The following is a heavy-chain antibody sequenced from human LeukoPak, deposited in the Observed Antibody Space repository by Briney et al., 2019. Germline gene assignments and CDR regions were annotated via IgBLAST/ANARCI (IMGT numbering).Heavy chain of an antibody. V-gene: IGHV4-34*01. D-gene: IGHD4-17*01. Sequence: SETLSLTCAVYGGSFSGYYWSWIRQPPGKGLEWIGEINHSGSTNYNPSLKSRVTISVDTSKNQFSLKLSSVTAADTAVYYCARVGGYGADDWDQGTLVTVSA. CDR3: ARVGGYGADD. CDR1: GGSFSGYY. CDR2: INHSGST. J-gene: IGHJ4*02.